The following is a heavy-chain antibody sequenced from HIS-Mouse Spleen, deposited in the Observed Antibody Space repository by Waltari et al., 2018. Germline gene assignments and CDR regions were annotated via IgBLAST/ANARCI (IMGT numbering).Heavy chain of an antibody. CDR2: IYYSGGT. V-gene: IGHV4-39*07. CDR3: ARVDSSLPFDY. CDR1: GCSLSSSRYS. Sequence: QLQLQESGPGLVKPSETLSLTCPVPGCSLSSSRYSWVWIRQPPGKGLEWIGGIYYSGGTYYNPSLKSRVTISVDTSKNQFSLKLSSVTAADTAVYYCARVDSSLPFDYWGQGTLVTVSS. J-gene: IGHJ4*02. D-gene: IGHD6-13*01.